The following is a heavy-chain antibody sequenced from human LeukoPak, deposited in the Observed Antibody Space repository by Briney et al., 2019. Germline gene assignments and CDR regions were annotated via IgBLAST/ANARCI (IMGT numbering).Heavy chain of an antibody. CDR1: GFTFSSYW. J-gene: IGHJ5*02. CDR2: INSDGSST. D-gene: IGHD6-13*01. CDR3: AREMEQQLLSPWFDP. V-gene: IGHV3-74*01. Sequence: GGSLRLSCAASGFTFSSYWMHWVRQAPGKGLVWVSRINSDGSSTRYADSVKGRFTISRDNAKNSLYLQMNSLRAEDTAVYYYAREMEQQLLSPWFDPWGQGTLVTVSS.